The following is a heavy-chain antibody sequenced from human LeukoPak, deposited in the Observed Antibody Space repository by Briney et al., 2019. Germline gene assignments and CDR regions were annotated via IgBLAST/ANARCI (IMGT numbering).Heavy chain of an antibody. CDR1: GFTFSSYW. Sequence: GGSLRLSCEASGFTFSSYWMHWVRQVPGKGLVWVSRINTDESRTNYADSVEGRFTISRDNAKNTLYLQMNSLRAEDTAVYCCARMVIRKPAFNWFDPWGQGTLVTVSS. CDR3: ARMVIRKPAFNWFDP. V-gene: IGHV3-74*01. CDR2: INTDESRT. J-gene: IGHJ5*02. D-gene: IGHD2-2*01.